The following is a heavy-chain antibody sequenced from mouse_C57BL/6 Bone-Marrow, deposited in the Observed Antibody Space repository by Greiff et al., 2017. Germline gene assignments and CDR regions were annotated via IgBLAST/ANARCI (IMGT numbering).Heavy chain of an antibody. D-gene: IGHD3-3*01. Sequence: EVQGVDSGGDLVKPGGSLKLSCAASGFTFSSYGMSWVRQTPDKRLEWVATISSGGSYTYYPDSVKGRFTISRDNAKNTLYLQMSSLKSEDTAMYYCARRDWSYYFDYWGQGTTLTVSS. CDR1: GFTFSSYG. V-gene: IGHV5-6*01. CDR2: ISSGGSYT. CDR3: ARRDWSYYFDY. J-gene: IGHJ2*01.